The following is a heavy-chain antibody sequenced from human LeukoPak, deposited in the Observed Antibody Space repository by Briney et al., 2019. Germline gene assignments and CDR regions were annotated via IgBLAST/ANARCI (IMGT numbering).Heavy chain of an antibody. J-gene: IGHJ3*02. Sequence: QPGGSLRLSCAASGFTFSSNWMHWVRQAPGKGLVWVSRINSDGSSTTYADSVKGRFTISRDNAKNTLYLQMNSLRADDTAVYYCASSRHINNWGIWGQGTMVTVSS. CDR1: GFTFSSNW. CDR2: INSDGSST. D-gene: IGHD1-1*01. CDR3: ASSRHINNWGI. V-gene: IGHV3-74*01.